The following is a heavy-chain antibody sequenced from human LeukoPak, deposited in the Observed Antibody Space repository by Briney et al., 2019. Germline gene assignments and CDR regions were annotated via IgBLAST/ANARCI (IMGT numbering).Heavy chain of an antibody. V-gene: IGHV4-38-2*01. CDR1: GGSFSDYY. CDR2: IYHSGST. D-gene: IGHD1-20*01. CDR3: ARSLNWNGGIDP. Sequence: PSETLSLTCAVYGGSFSDYYWGWIRQPPGKGLEWIGSIYHSGSTYYNPSLKSRVTISVDTSKNQFSLKLSSVTAADTAVYYCARSLNWNGGIDPWGQGTLVTVSS. J-gene: IGHJ5*02.